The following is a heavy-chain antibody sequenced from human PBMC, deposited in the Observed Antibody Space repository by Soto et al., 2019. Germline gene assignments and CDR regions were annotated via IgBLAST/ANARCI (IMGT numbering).Heavy chain of an antibody. J-gene: IGHJ4*02. CDR1: GSTFSSYA. V-gene: IGHV3-23*01. D-gene: IGHD4-17*01. CDR2: ISGSSANT. CDR3: AKEADYGDHFYFDY. Sequence: GGSLRLSCAASGSTFSSYAMNWVRQAPGKGLEWVSAISGSSANTYYADSVKGRFTISRDNSKNTLYLQMNSLRAEDTAVYYCAKEADYGDHFYFDYWGQGTLVTVSS.